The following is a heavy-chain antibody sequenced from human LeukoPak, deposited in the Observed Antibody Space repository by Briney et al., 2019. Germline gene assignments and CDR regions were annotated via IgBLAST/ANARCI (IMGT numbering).Heavy chain of an antibody. CDR3: ARGAQHDYVWGSYRSFDY. Sequence: SVKVSCKSSGGTFSIYAISWVRQAPGQGLEWMGGIIPIFGTANYAQKVQGRVTITADESTSTAYVELSSLRSEDTAVYYCARGAQHDYVWGSYRSFDYWGQGTLVTVSS. J-gene: IGHJ4*02. V-gene: IGHV1-69*13. D-gene: IGHD3-16*02. CDR1: GGTFSIYA. CDR2: IIPIFGTA.